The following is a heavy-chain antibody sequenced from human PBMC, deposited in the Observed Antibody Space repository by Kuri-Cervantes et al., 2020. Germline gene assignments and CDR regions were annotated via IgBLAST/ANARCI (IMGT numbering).Heavy chain of an antibody. CDR1: GYTFTSYA. V-gene: IGHV1-3*01. J-gene: IGHJ3*02. Sequence: ASVKVSCKASGYTFTSYAMHWVRQAPGQRLEWMGWINAGNGNTKYSQKFQGRVTITRDTSASTAYMELSRLRSDDTAVYYCARDPTRYGSGSYLVFAFDIRGQGTMVTVSS. CDR2: INAGNGNT. CDR3: ARDPTRYGSGSYLVFAFDI. D-gene: IGHD3-10*01.